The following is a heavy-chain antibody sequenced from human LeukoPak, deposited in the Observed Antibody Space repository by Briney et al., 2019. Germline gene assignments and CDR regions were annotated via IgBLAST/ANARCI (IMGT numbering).Heavy chain of an antibody. J-gene: IGHJ4*02. D-gene: IGHD5-18*01. CDR3: AKLYSYGFSGHFDY. Sequence: GGSLRLSCAASGFPFSSSTMNWARQAPGKGLEWVSGISGGGGTFYADSVKGRFTISRDNSNNTLYLQMNSLRAEDTAVYYCAKLYSYGFSGHFDYWGQGTLVTVSS. CDR2: ISGGGGT. V-gene: IGHV3-23*01. CDR1: GFPFSSST.